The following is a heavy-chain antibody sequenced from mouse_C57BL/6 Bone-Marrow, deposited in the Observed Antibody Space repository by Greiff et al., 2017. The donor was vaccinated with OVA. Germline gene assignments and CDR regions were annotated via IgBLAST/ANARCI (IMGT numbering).Heavy chain of an antibody. CDR2: ISSGGSYT. J-gene: IGHJ3*01. CDR3: ARQTAQATY. CDR1: GFTFSSYG. V-gene: IGHV5-6*02. D-gene: IGHD3-2*02. Sequence: DVKLVESGGDLVKPGGSLKLSCAASGFTFSSYGMSWVRQTPDKRLEWVATISSGGSYTYYPDSVKGRFTISRDNAKNTLYLQMSSLKSEDTAMYYCARQTAQATYWGQGTLVTVSA.